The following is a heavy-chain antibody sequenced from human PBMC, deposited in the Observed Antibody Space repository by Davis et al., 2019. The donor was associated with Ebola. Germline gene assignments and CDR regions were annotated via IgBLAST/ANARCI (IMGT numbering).Heavy chain of an antibody. CDR1: GFTLNNAW. Sequence: GGSLRLSCVASGFTLNNAWMSWVRQAPGKGLEWVGLIKRKTDGGTTDYAAPVKGRFAMSRDDSKNTLYLQMNSLKIDDTAVYYCSALSTVTTMYFDLWGRGTLVTVSS. CDR3: SALSTVTTMYFDL. J-gene: IGHJ2*01. D-gene: IGHD4-17*01. CDR2: IKRKTDGGTT. V-gene: IGHV3-15*01.